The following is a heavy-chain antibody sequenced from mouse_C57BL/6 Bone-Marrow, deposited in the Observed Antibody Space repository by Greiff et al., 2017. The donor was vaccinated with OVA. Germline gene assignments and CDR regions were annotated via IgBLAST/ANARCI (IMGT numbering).Heavy chain of an antibody. Sequence: EVKLMESGAELVRPGSSVKMSCKTSGYTFTSSGINWVKQRPGQGLAWIGYIFIGTGYTEYNEKFKGKATLTSDTSSSTAYMQLSSLTSEDSAIYFCARDETGRGDYWGQGTSVTVSS. V-gene: IGHV1-58*01. D-gene: IGHD4-1*01. CDR1: GYTFTSSG. J-gene: IGHJ4*01. CDR3: ARDETGRGDY. CDR2: IFIGTGYT.